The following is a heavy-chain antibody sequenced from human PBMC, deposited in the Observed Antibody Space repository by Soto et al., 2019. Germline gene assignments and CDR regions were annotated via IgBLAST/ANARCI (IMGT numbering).Heavy chain of an antibody. CDR2: ISYDGSNK. D-gene: IGHD3-22*01. J-gene: IGHJ3*02. Sequence: QVRLVESGGGVVQPGRSLRLSCAASGFTFSSYGMHWVRQAPGKGLEWVAVISYDGSNKYYADSVKGRFTISRDNSKNTLYLQMNSLRAEDTAVYYCAKDYYYDSSGTDAFDIWGQGTMVTVSS. V-gene: IGHV3-30*18. CDR1: GFTFSSYG. CDR3: AKDYYYDSSGTDAFDI.